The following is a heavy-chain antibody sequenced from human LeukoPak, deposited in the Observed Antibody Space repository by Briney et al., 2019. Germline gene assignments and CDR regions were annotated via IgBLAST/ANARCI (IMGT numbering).Heavy chain of an antibody. CDR2: IYYSGST. CDR1: GGSISSYY. D-gene: IGHD1-1*01. V-gene: IGHV4-59*08. J-gene: IGHJ4*02. Sequence: SETLSLTCTVSGGSISSYYWSWIRQPPGKGLEWIGYIYYSGSTNYNPSLKSRVTISVDTSKNQFSLKLSSVTAADTAVYYCARHQKYNWNDASIPYFDYWGQGTLVTVSS. CDR3: ARHQKYNWNDASIPYFDY.